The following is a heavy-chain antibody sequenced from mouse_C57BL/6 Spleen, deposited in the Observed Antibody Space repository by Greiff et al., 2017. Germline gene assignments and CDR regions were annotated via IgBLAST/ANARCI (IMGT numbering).Heavy chain of an antibody. Sequence: EVKLQESGPGLVKPSQSLSLTCSVTGYSITSGYYWNWIRQFPGNKLEWMGYISYDGSNNYNPSLKNRISITRDTSKNQFFLKLNAVTTEDTATYYGAREGGNYALYYYAMDYWGQGTSVTVSS. CDR1: GYSITSGYY. V-gene: IGHV3-6*01. J-gene: IGHJ4*01. D-gene: IGHD2-1*01. CDR2: ISYDGSN. CDR3: AREGGNYALYYYAMDY.